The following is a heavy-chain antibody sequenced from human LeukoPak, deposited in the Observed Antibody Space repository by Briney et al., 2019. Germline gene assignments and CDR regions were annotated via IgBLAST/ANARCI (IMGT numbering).Heavy chain of an antibody. J-gene: IGHJ4*02. Sequence: ASVKVSCKVSGYTLTELSMHWVRQAPGKGLEWMGGFDPEDGETIYAQKFQGRVTMTEDTSTDTAYMELSSLRSEDTAVYYCAMRVGATAGFDYWGQGTLVTVSS. CDR1: GYTLTELS. CDR3: AMRVGATAGFDY. CDR2: FDPEDGET. V-gene: IGHV1-24*01. D-gene: IGHD1-26*01.